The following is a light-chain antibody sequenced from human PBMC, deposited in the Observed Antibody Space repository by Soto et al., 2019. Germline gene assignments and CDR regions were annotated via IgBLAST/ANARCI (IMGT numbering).Light chain of an antibody. Sequence: EIVLTQSPGTLSLSPGERATLSCRASQSVSSSYLAWYQQKPGQAPRLLIYGASSRATGIPDRFSGSGSGTDFTLTISRLEPDDFAVYYCQQYGRSPWTFGQGTKVASK. CDR2: GAS. CDR1: QSVSSSY. CDR3: QQYGRSPWT. J-gene: IGKJ1*01. V-gene: IGKV3-20*01.